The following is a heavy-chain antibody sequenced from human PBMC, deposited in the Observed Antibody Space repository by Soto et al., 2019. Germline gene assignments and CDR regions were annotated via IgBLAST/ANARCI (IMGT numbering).Heavy chain of an antibody. D-gene: IGHD1-7*01. CDR2: MSGSSSTT. J-gene: IGHJ4*02. Sequence: EVRLLESGGGLVKPGGSLRLSCATSGLTFSNYAMSWVRQAPGGGLEWVASMSGSSSTTYYADSVKGRFTISRDRSKNTLYLKMSSLRAEETALYYCAKNQERELPRVIDFWGQGTLVTVSS. CDR3: AKNQERELPRVIDF. V-gene: IGHV3-23*01. CDR1: GLTFSNYA.